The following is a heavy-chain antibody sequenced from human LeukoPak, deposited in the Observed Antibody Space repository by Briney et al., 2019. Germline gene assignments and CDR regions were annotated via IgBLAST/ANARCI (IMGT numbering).Heavy chain of an antibody. CDR3: ARSPYGDYARYDFDY. V-gene: IGHV3-66*01. J-gene: IGHJ4*02. CDR1: GFTVSSNY. D-gene: IGHD4-17*01. CDR2: IYSGGST. Sequence: GGSLRLSCAASGFTVSSNYMSWVRQAPGKGLEWVSVIYSGGSTYYADSVKGRFTISRDNSKNTLYLQMNSLRAEDTAVYYCARSPYGDYARYDFDYWGQGNLVTVSS.